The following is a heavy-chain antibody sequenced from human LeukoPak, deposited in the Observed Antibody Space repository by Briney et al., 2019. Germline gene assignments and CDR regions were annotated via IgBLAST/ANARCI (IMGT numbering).Heavy chain of an antibody. CDR3: ARDQEGFDY. CDR1: GYTFTSNY. V-gene: IGHV1-46*01. J-gene: IGHJ4*02. Sequence: ASVKVSCKASGYTFTSNYIHWVRQAPGQGLEWMGMIYPRDGSTSYAQKFQGRVTVTRDASTSTVHMELSSLRSEDTAVYYCARDQEGFDYWGQGTLVTVSS. CDR2: IYPRDGST.